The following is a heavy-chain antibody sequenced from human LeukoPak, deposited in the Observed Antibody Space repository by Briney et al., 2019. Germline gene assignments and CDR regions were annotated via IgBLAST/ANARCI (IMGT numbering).Heavy chain of an antibody. CDR2: IKQDGSEK. J-gene: IGHJ4*02. Sequence: PGGSLRLSCAASGFTFSSYWMSWVRQAPGKGLEWVANIKQDGSEKYYVDSVKGRFTISRDNAKNSLYLQMNSLRAEDTAVYYCARVGAAAGNRGPHYWGQGTLVTVSS. D-gene: IGHD6-13*01. CDR1: GFTFSSYW. V-gene: IGHV3-7*01. CDR3: ARVGAAAGNRGPHY.